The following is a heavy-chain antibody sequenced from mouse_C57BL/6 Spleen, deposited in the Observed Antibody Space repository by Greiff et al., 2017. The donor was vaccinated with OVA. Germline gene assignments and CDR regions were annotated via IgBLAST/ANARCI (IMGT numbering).Heavy chain of an antibody. CDR3: ARSNHDY. Sequence: EVHLVESGGGLVKPGGSLKLSCAASGFTFSSYAMSWVRQTPEKRLEWVATISDGGSYTYYPDNVKGRFTISRDNAKNNLYLQMSHLKSEDTAMYYCARSNHDYWGQGTTLTVSS. V-gene: IGHV5-4*01. D-gene: IGHD6-1*01. CDR1: GFTFSSYA. CDR2: ISDGGSYT. J-gene: IGHJ2*01.